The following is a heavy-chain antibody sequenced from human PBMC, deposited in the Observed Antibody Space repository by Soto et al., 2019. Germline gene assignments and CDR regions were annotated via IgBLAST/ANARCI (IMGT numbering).Heavy chain of an antibody. V-gene: IGHV3-23*01. CDR2: IDRSGDIT. Sequence: GGSLRLSWATSGGPFVNFAMRGVRQAPGKGLEWVSSIDRSGDITFYAGSVKDRFSISRDNSRNTLFVLMNNLRANDSAMYYCTKASPAYEPTGLFFASWGQGTLVTAP. J-gene: IGHJ5*02. D-gene: IGHD2-8*02. CDR1: GGPFVNFA. CDR3: TKASPAYEPTGLFFAS.